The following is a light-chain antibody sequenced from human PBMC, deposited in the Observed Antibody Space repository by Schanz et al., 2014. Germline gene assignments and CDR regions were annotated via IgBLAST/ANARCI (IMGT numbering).Light chain of an antibody. CDR3: CSYAGPGV. V-gene: IGLV1-47*01. CDR1: SSNLVHNY. CDR2: RND. Sequence: QSVLTQPPSASGTPGQRVTISCSGNSSNLVHNYVYWYQQLPGTAPKLLIYRNDQRPSGVPDRFSGSKSGTSASLAISGLQSEDEADYYCCSYAGPGVFGTGTKLTVL. J-gene: IGLJ1*01.